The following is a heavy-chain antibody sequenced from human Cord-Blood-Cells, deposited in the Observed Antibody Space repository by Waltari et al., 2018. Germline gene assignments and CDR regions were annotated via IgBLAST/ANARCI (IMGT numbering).Heavy chain of an antibody. CDR1: GHTFTGYY. J-gene: IGHJ2*01. CDR2: IKPHSGGT. V-gene: IGHV1-2*04. CDR3: ARTWPTQANWYFYL. Sequence: QVQLVQSGPEVKKPAASVKVPCKESGHTFTGYYIPWVRLATGQGLECMGWIKPHSGGTNYAQKFQGWVTMTRDTPSSTAYMEQSRLRSDDTAVYYCARTWPTQANWYFYLWGRGTLVTVSS. D-gene: IGHD4-17*01.